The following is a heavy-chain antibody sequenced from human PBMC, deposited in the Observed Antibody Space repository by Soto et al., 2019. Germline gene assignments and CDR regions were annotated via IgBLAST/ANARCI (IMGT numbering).Heavy chain of an antibody. CDR2: INHSGST. CDR3: ALSLIEYYDILTGYSTPYYYYGMDV. J-gene: IGHJ6*02. Sequence: SETLSLTCAVYGGSFSAYYWSWIRHPPGKGLEWIGEINHSGSTNYNPSLKSRVTISVDTSKNQFSLKLSSVTAADTAVYYCALSLIEYYDILTGYSTPYYYYGMDVWGQGTTVT. V-gene: IGHV4-34*01. D-gene: IGHD3-9*01. CDR1: GGSFSAYY.